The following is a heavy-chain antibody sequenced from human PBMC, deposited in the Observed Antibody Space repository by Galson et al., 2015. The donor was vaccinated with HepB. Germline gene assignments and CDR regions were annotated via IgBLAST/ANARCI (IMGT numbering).Heavy chain of an antibody. Sequence: LTCTVSGGSISSYYWSWIRQPAGKRLEWIGRIYTSGSTNYNPSLKSRVTMSVDTSKNQFSLKLSSVTAADTAVYYCARDAHCSRTGCYPRDYYFDYWGQGTLVTVSS. CDR2: IYTSGST. J-gene: IGHJ4*02. CDR3: ARDAHCSRTGCYPRDYYFDY. D-gene: IGHD2-2*01. CDR1: GGSISSYY. V-gene: IGHV4-4*07.